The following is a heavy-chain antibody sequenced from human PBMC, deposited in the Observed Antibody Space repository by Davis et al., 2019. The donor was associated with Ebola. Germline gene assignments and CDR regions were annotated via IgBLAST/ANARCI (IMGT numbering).Heavy chain of an antibody. V-gene: IGHV3-43*01. D-gene: IGHD5-12*01. CDR1: GFTSDDYP. J-gene: IGHJ3*02. CDR3: AKGRYSGSSGGLDM. CDR2: ISWNGYAT. Sequence: PGGSLRLSCAASGFTSDDYPMHWVRQRQGKGLEWVSFISWNGYATFYADSVKGRFSISRDNSRNSLFLQMNTLRIEDTALYFCAKGRYSGSSGGLDMWGQGTMVTVS.